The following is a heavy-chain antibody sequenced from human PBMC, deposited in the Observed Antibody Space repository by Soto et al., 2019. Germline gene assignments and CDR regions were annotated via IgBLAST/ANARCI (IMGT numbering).Heavy chain of an antibody. CDR1: GYTFTSYG. CDR2: ISASNGNT. Sequence: QVQLVQSGAEVKKPGASVKVSCKASGYTFTSYGISWVRQAPGQGLEWMGWISASNGNTNYAQKLEGRVTMTTDTPTSTAYMELRSLRSDDTAVYYCARVWMTTVTTGWCDPWGQGTLVTVSS. V-gene: IGHV1-18*01. D-gene: IGHD4-17*01. J-gene: IGHJ5*02. CDR3: ARVWMTTVTTGWCDP.